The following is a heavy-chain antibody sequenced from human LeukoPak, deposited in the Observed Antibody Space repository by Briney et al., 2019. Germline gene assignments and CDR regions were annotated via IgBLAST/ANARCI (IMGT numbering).Heavy chain of an antibody. CDR2: IYHRDNT. J-gene: IGHJ1*01. CDR1: GASINYNY. D-gene: IGHD1-7*01. CDR3: ATWDNWNYHFQH. Sequence: SETLSLTCTVSGASINYNYWSWVRRPPGKGLEWIGYIYHRDNTNYNPSLESRVTISLDTSRSQFSLKLRSVTAADTAVYYCATWDNWNYHFQHWGQGTLVTVSS. V-gene: IGHV4-59*08.